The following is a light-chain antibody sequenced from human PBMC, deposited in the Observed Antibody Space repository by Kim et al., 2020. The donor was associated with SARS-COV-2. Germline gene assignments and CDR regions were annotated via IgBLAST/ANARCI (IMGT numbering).Light chain of an antibody. V-gene: IGLV3-21*04. J-gene: IGLJ7*01. Sequence: SYELTQPPSVSVDPGKTARITCGGYNIATKSVHWYQQKPGQAPVVVIYNDRDRPSGIPERFSGSSSGNTATLTNSRVEAGDEAEYYCQVWDSDIDQPRVFGGGTQLTVL. CDR2: NDR. CDR1: NIATKS. CDR3: QVWDSDIDQPRV.